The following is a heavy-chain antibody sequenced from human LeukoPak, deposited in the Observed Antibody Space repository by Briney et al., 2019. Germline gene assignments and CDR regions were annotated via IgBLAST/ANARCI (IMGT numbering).Heavy chain of an antibody. J-gene: IGHJ5*02. CDR3: AKAPGEADNWFDP. CDR1: GFTFSNAW. D-gene: IGHD1-14*01. V-gene: IGHV3-15*01. CDR2: IKSKTDGGTT. Sequence: PGGSLRLSCAASGFTFSNAWMSWVRQAPGKGLEWVGRIKSKTDGGTTDYAAPVKGRFTISRDNSKNTLYLQMNSLRAEDTAVYYCAKAPGEADNWFDPWGQGTLVTVSS.